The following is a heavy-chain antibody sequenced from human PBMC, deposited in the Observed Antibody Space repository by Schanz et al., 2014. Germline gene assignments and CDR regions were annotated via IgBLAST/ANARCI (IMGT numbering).Heavy chain of an antibody. D-gene: IGHD1-26*01. CDR2: ISPLLGVA. CDR1: GGTFVTFF. Sequence: QVHLVQSGAEVKEPGSSVKVSCKPSGGTFVTFFFTWVRQAPGHGPQWMGRISPLLGVANYAQEFQGRLTITADTSTSTAYMELSSLRSEDTAVYYCARERPRKGDFDYWGQGTLVTVSS. CDR3: ARERPRKGDFDY. V-gene: IGHV1-69*04. J-gene: IGHJ4*02.